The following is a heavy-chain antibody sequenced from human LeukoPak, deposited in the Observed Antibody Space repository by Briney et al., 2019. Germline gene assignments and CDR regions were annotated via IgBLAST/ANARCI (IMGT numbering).Heavy chain of an antibody. J-gene: IGHJ4*02. V-gene: IGHV4-59*01. Sequence: PSETLSLTCTVSGGSISSYYWSWIRQLPGKGLEWIGYISYSGSTNYNPSLKSRVTISVDTSKNQFSLKLRSVTAADTAVYYCARDRGNSGAAYFDYWGQGTLVTVSS. CDR1: GGSISSYY. D-gene: IGHD4-23*01. CDR2: ISYSGST. CDR3: ARDRGNSGAAYFDY.